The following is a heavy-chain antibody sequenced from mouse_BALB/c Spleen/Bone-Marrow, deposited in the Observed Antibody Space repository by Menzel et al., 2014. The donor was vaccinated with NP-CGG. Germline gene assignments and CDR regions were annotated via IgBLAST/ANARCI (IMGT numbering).Heavy chain of an antibody. CDR1: GFNIXDTY. CDR2: IDPANGNT. CDR3: ARSGGYGNCLAWFAY. V-gene: IGHV14-3*02. Sequence: VQLQQSGAELVKPGASVKLSCTASGFNIXDTYMHWVKQRPEQGLEWIGRIDPANGNTKYDPKFQGKATITADTSSNTAYLQLSSLTSEDTAVYYCARSGGYGNCLAWFAYWGQGTLVTVSA. D-gene: IGHD2-10*02. J-gene: IGHJ3*01.